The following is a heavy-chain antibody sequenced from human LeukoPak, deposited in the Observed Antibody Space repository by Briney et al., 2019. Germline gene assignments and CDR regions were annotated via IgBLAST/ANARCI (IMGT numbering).Heavy chain of an antibody. J-gene: IGHJ4*02. Sequence: GGSLRLSCAASGFTFSSYEMNWVRQAPGKGLEWVSYISSSGSTIYYADSVKGRFTISRDNAKNSLYLQMDSLGVEDTAVYYCAKHHRMAARLVYFDYWGQGTLVTVSS. D-gene: IGHD6-6*01. CDR1: GFTFSSYE. V-gene: IGHV3-48*03. CDR2: ISSSGSTI. CDR3: AKHHRMAARLVYFDY.